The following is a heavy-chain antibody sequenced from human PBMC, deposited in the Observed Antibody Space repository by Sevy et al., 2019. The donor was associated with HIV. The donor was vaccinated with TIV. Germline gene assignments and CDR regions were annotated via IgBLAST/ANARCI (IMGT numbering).Heavy chain of an antibody. CDR2: ISYDGSNK. CDR3: ARYSSSGWHVYRRLFSGMDV. D-gene: IGHD6-19*01. CDR1: GFTFSSYA. J-gene: IGHJ6*02. Sequence: GGCLRLSCAASGFTFSSYAMHWVRQAPGKGLEWMAVISYDGSNKYYADSVKGRFTISRDNSKNTLYLQMNSLRAEDTAVYYRARYSSSGWHVYRRLFSGMDVWGQGTTVTVSS. V-gene: IGHV3-30*04.